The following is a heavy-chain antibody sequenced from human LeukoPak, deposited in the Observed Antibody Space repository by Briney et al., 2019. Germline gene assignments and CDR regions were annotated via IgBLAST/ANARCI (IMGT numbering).Heavy chain of an antibody. CDR2: ISGSGSGGST. CDR3: ATDSYVSGSYYRLFY. CDR1: GFTFSSSA. V-gene: IGHV3-23*01. D-gene: IGHD3-10*01. Sequence: GGSLRLSCAASGFTFSSSAMSWVRQAPGKGLEWVSSISGSGSGGSTYYADSVKGRFTISRDNSKNTLYLQMNNLRAEDTAIYYCATDSYVSGSYYRLFYWGQGTLVTVSS. J-gene: IGHJ4*02.